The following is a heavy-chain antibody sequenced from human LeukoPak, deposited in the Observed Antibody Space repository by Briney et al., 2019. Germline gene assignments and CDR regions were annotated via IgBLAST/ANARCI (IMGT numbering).Heavy chain of an antibody. Sequence: SETLSPTCTVSGGSISSYYWSWLRQPAGKGLEWIGRIYTSGSTNYNPSLKSRVTMSVDTSKNQFSLKLSSVTAADTAVYYCAREGYSSGWADYYYYGMDVWGQGTTVTVSS. V-gene: IGHV4-4*07. CDR2: IYTSGST. CDR3: AREGYSSGWADYYYYGMDV. D-gene: IGHD6-19*01. J-gene: IGHJ6*02. CDR1: GGSISSYY.